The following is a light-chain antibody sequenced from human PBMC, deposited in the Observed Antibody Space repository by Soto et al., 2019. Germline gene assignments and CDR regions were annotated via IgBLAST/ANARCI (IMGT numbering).Light chain of an antibody. Sequence: QSALTQPPSASGSLGQSVTISCTGTSSDVGAYNYVSWYQQHPGKAPKLMIYEVTRRPSGVPDRFSGSKSGNTASLNVSGLQAEDEADYYCSSYTDSSNYVFGTGTKLTVL. CDR2: EVT. V-gene: IGLV2-8*01. CDR3: SSYTDSSNYV. CDR1: SSDVGAYNY. J-gene: IGLJ1*01.